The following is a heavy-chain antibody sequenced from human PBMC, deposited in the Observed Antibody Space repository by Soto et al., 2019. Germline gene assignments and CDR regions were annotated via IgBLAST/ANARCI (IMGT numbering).Heavy chain of an antibody. V-gene: IGHV1-69*06. Sequence: QVQLVQSGAEVKKPGSSVKVSCKASGGTFSSYAISWVRQAPGQGLEWMGGIIPIFGTANYAQKFQGRVTITADTSTSTAYMELSSLRSEDTDVYYCARELGYRSGGFRGGFDYWGQGTLVTVSS. CDR2: IIPIFGTA. J-gene: IGHJ4*02. CDR1: GGTFSSYA. CDR3: ARELGYRSGGFRGGFDY. D-gene: IGHD6-19*01.